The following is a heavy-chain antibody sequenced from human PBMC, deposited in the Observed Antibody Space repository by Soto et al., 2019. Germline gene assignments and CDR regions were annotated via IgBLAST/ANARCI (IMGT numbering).Heavy chain of an antibody. CDR2: INGDGSST. Sequence: EVQLVESGGGLVQPGGSLRLSCAASGFTLSSYWMHWVRQAPGKGLVWVSRINGDGSSTTHADSVRGRFTISRDNTKNTLYLQMNSLRAEDTAVYYCTRDAYYDFWSGYSAYYYYYMDVWGKGTTVTVSS. V-gene: IGHV3-74*01. CDR1: GFTLSSYW. J-gene: IGHJ6*03. CDR3: TRDAYYDFWSGYSAYYYYYMDV. D-gene: IGHD3-3*01.